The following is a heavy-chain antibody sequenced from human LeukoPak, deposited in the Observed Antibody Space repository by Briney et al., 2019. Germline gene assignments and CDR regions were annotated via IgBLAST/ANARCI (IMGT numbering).Heavy chain of an antibody. J-gene: IGHJ5*02. CDR3: ARGRDIVVVPAGYGFDP. Sequence: ASVKVSCKASGYTFTSYGISWVRQAPGQGLEWMGWISAYNGITNYAQKLQGRVTMTTDTSTSTAYMELRSLRSDDTAVYYCARGRDIVVVPAGYGFDPWGQGTLVTVSS. CDR2: ISAYNGIT. V-gene: IGHV1-18*01. D-gene: IGHD2-2*01. CDR1: GYTFTSYG.